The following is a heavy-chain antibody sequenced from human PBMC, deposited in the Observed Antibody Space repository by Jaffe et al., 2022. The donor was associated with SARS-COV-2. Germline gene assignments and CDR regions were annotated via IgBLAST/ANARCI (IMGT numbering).Heavy chain of an antibody. CDR2: ISAYKGKT. CDR1: GYTFISHG. CDR3: ARGTITFGPGTIFDY. V-gene: IGHV1-18*01. J-gene: IGHJ4*02. D-gene: IGHD3-16*01. Sequence: QVQLVQSGAEVKKPGASVNVSCKASGYTFISHGMSWVRQAPGQGPEWMGWISAYKGKTTYAPKLRGRLTLTTDTSTTTAYMELRSLTSDDTAVYYCARGTITFGPGTIFDYWGQGTLVTVSS.